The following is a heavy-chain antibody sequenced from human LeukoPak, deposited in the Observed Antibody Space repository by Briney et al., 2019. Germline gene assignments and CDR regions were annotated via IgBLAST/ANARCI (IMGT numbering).Heavy chain of an antibody. CDR1: GFTFSLYN. CDR2: ISTSSSYR. V-gene: IGHV3-21*01. J-gene: IGHJ4*02. CDR3: ARDLPYYDSDGPTGY. D-gene: IGHD3-22*01. Sequence: GGSLRLSCAASGFTFSLYNMNWVRQAPVKGLEWVSSISTSSSYRYYADSLKGRFTVSRDDAKNSLFLQMNSLRAEDTAVYYCARDLPYYDSDGPTGYWGQGTLVTVSS.